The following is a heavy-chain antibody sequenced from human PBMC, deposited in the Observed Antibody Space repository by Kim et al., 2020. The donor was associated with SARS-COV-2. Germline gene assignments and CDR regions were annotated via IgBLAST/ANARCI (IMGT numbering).Heavy chain of an antibody. Sequence: SETLSLTCAVYGGSFSSHYWSWIRQPPGEGLEWIGEINHSGTTSYNPSLKSRVTMSVDTSKNHFSLNLSSVTAADTAVYYCARRIFRYYYYYGLDVWGQGTTVTVSS. CDR2: INHSGTT. CDR1: GGSFSSHY. J-gene: IGHJ6*02. D-gene: IGHD3-3*01. V-gene: IGHV4-34*01. CDR3: ARRIFRYYYYYGLDV.